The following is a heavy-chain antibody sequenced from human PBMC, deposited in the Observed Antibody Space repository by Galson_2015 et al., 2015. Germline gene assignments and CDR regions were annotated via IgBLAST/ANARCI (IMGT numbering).Heavy chain of an antibody. J-gene: IGHJ4*02. CDR2: INPSGGST. CDR3: ARGGEYYDSSGDFDY. D-gene: IGHD3-22*01. V-gene: IGHV1-46*01. CDR1: GYTFPSYY. Sequence: SVKVSCKASGYTFPSYYMHWVRQAPGQGLEWMGIINPSGGSTSYAQKFQGRVTLTRDTSTSTVYMELSSLRSEDTAVYYCARGGEYYDSSGDFDYWGQGTLVTVSS.